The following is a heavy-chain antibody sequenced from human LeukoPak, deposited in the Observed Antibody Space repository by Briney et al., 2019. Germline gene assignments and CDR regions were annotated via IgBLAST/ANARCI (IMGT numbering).Heavy chain of an antibody. D-gene: IGHD3-10*01. V-gene: IGHV3-48*01. CDR3: ARGGAGAARKRGVDF. J-gene: IGHJ4*02. Sequence: GGSLRLSCAASGFTFSSYSMNWVRQAPGKGLEWVSYISSSRSIINYADSVKGRFTISRDNAKNSLYLQMNSLRAEDTAVYYCARGGAGAARKRGVDFWGQGTLVTVSS. CDR2: ISSSRSII. CDR1: GFTFSSYS.